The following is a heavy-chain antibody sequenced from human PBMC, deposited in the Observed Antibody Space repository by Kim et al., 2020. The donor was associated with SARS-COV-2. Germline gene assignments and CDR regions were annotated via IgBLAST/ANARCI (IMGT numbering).Heavy chain of an antibody. J-gene: IGHJ3*01. CDR3: ASAYGSGNPFIY. V-gene: IGHV3-30*07. Sequence: MGTFTISRYNSKNPLYLQMNSLRAEDTAVYYCASAYGSGNPFIYWGQGTMVTVSS. D-gene: IGHD3-10*01.